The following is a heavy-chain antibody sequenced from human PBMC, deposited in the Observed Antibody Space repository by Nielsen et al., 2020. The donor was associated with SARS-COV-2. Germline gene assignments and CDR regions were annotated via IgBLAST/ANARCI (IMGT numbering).Heavy chain of an antibody. D-gene: IGHD3-10*01. V-gene: IGHV3-21*01. Sequence: GGSLRLSCAASGFTFSSYSMNWVRQAPGKGLEWVSSISSSSSYIYYADSVKGRFTISRDNSKNTVYLQMNSLRAEDTAVYYCAKDRSTMVRGVMSRRYFDYWGQGTLVTVSS. CDR1: GFTFSSYS. CDR3: AKDRSTMVRGVMSRRYFDY. J-gene: IGHJ4*02. CDR2: ISSSSSYI.